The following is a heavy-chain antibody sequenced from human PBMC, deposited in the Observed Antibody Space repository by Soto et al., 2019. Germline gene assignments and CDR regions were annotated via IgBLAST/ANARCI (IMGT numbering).Heavy chain of an antibody. CDR1: GFTFSSYA. D-gene: IGHD1-20*01. CDR2: ISGSGGST. CDR3: AKAPRYNWKSMAV. Sequence: EVQLLESGGGLVQPGGSLRLSCAASGFTFSSYAMSWVRQAPGKGLEWVSAISGSGGSTYYTDSVKGRFTISRDNSKNTRYLQMNSLRAEDTAVYYCAKAPRYNWKSMAVCGQGTTVTVSS. V-gene: IGHV3-23*01. J-gene: IGHJ6*02.